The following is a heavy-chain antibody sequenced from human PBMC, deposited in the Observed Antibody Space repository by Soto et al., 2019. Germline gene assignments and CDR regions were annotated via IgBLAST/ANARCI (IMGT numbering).Heavy chain of an antibody. CDR2: ISYDGSNK. CDR3: ARGYSSSSYPFDY. CDR1: GFTFSSYA. V-gene: IGHV3-30-3*01. J-gene: IGHJ4*02. D-gene: IGHD6-6*01. Sequence: QVQLVESGGGVVQPGRSLRLSCAASGFTFSSYAMHWVRQAPGKGLEWVAVISYDGSNKYYADSVKGRFTISRDNSKNTRSLEMNRLRAEGTAVYYCARGYSSSSYPFDYWGQGTLVTVSS.